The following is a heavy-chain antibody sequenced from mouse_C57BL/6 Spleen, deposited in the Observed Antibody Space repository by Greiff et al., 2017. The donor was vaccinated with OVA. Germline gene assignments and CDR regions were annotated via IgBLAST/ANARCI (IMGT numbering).Heavy chain of an antibody. Sequence: EVQLQQSGPELVKPGASVKISCKASGYTFTDYYMNWVKQSHGKSLEWIGDINPNNGGTSYNQKLKGKATLTVDKSSSTAYMELRSLTSDDSAVYYCAYYGSRDFDVWGTGTTVTVSS. V-gene: IGHV1-26*01. CDR3: AYYGSRDFDV. CDR1: GYTFTDYY. D-gene: IGHD1-1*01. J-gene: IGHJ1*03. CDR2: INPNNGGT.